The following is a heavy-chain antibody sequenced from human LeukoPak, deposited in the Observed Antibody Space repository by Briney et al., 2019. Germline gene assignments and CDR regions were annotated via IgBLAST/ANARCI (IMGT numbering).Heavy chain of an antibody. CDR1: GYTFISYG. CDR2: ISTYNGNT. CDR3: ARASVVVAASSWFDP. V-gene: IGHV1-18*01. J-gene: IGHJ5*02. Sequence: ASVKVSCKASGYTFISYGISWVRQAPGQGLEWMGWISTYNGNTNYAQKLQGRVTMTTDTSTSTAYMELRSLRSDDTAVYYCARASVVVAASSWFDPWGQGTLVTVSS. D-gene: IGHD2-15*01.